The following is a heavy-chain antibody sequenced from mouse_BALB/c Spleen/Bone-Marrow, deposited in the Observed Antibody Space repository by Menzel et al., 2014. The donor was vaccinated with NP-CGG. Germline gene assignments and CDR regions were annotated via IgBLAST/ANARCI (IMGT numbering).Heavy chain of an antibody. D-gene: IGHD2-3*01. CDR2: INSNGGST. CDR1: GFTFSSYG. Sequence: DVKLVESGGGLVQPGGSLKLSCAASGFTFSSYGMCWVRQTPDKRLELVATINSNGGSTYYPDSVKGRFTISRGTAYNTLCMQISRLKSEATAMYYGARDGYYVFYAMDYWGQGTSVTVSS. J-gene: IGHJ4*01. CDR3: ARDGYYVFYAMDY. V-gene: IGHV5-6-3*01.